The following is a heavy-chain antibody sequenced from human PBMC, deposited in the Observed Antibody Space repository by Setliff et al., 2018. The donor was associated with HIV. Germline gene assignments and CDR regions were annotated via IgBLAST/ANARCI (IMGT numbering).Heavy chain of an antibody. D-gene: IGHD3-22*01. CDR2: IYYSGST. CDR3: ARLRYYDSSSYLDY. V-gene: IGHV4-31*01. CDR1: GGSISSGGYY. J-gene: IGHJ4*02. Sequence: PSETLSLTCTVSGGSISSGGYYWSWIRQHPGKGLEWIGYIYYSGSTYYNPSLKSLVTISVDTSKNQFSLKLSSVTAADTAVYYCARLRYYDSSSYLDYWGQGTLVTVSS.